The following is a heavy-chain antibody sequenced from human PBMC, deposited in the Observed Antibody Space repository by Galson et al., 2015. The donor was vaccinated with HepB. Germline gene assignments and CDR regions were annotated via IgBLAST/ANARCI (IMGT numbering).Heavy chain of an antibody. CDR2: FDPEDGET. Sequence: SVKVSCKVSGYTLTELSMHWVRQAPGKGLEWMGGFDPEDGETIYAQKFQGRVTMTEDTSTDTAYMELSSLRSEDTAVYCCATVSHYYGSGSYDYWGQGTLVTVSS. V-gene: IGHV1-24*01. J-gene: IGHJ4*02. D-gene: IGHD3-10*01. CDR3: ATVSHYYGSGSYDY. CDR1: GYTLTELS.